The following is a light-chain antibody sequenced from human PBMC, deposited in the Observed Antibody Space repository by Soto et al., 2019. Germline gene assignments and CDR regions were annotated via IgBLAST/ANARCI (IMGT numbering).Light chain of an antibody. CDR1: QSVLYSSNNRNY. CDR2: WAS. J-gene: IGKJ1*01. Sequence: DIVLTQSPDSLAVSLGERATINCKSSQSVLYSSNNRNYLAWYQQKPGQPPKLLIYWASTPESGVPDRFSGSGSETDFTLTISSLQAEDVAVYYCQQYYSTPPTFGQGTKVEIK. V-gene: IGKV4-1*01. CDR3: QQYYSTPPT.